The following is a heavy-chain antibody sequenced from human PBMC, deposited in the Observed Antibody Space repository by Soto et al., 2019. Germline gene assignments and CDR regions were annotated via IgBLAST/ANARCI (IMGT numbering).Heavy chain of an antibody. V-gene: IGHV1-18*01. CDR3: ARGLGYCRSGTCYREWFDP. CDR1: GYTFTTHG. Sequence: ASVKVSCKASGYTFTTHGISWVRQVPGLGLEWMGWVRGDNGHTNYAQSLQGRVTMTTDTSTNTAYMELRSLRSDDTAVYYCARGLGYCRSGTCYREWFDPWGQGTLVTVSS. CDR2: VRGDNGHT. D-gene: IGHD2-15*01. J-gene: IGHJ5*02.